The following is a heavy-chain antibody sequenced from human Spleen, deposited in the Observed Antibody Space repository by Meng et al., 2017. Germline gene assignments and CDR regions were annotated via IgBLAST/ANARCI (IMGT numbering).Heavy chain of an antibody. CDR1: GFTFSAYT. CDR3: AKDNSSSWYAGWGYFDY. V-gene: IGHV3-21*04. J-gene: IGHJ4*02. CDR2: ISSNRYYI. Sequence: SLKISCASSGFTFSAYTMSWVRQAPGKGLEWVASISSNRYYIYSADSVKGRFTISRDNAKNSLYLQMNSLRAEDTALYYCAKDNSSSWYAGWGYFDYWGQGTLVTVSS. D-gene: IGHD6-13*01.